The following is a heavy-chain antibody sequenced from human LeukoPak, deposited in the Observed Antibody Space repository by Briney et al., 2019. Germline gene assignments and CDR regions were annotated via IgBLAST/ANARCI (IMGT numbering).Heavy chain of an antibody. V-gene: IGHV2-5*02. CDR3: AHMIYSNSYFDY. J-gene: IGHJ4*02. CDR2: IYWDDDK. CDR1: GFSLSTSGVG. D-gene: IGHD4-11*01. Sequence: FGPTLAKPTQTLTLTCTFSGFSLSTSGVGVGWIRQPPGRALEWLALIYWDDDKRYSPSLKSRLTITKDTSRNQVVLTMTNMDPVDTATYYCAHMIYSNSYFDYWGQGTLVTVSS.